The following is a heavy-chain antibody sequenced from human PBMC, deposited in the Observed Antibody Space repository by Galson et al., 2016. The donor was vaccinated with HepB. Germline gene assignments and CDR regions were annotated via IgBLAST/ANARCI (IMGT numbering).Heavy chain of an antibody. Sequence: SLRLSCAASGFTFSNAWMTWVRQAPGKGLERVGRIKCKADGGTTDYAAPVKGRFTISRDDSENMLYLQMNSLMPEDTAVYYCATGSYDVWSGYYTGYYLDYWGQGALVTVSS. J-gene: IGHJ4*02. CDR1: GFTFSNAW. V-gene: IGHV3-15*01. CDR2: IKCKADGGTT. D-gene: IGHD3-3*01. CDR3: ATGSYDVWSGYYTGYYLDY.